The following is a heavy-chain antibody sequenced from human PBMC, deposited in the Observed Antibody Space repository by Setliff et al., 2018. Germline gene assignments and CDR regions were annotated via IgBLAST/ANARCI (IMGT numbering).Heavy chain of an antibody. Sequence: PSETLSLTCTVSGGSISSYYWSWIRQPPGKRLEWIGYIYYSGSTNYNPSLESRVTISVXXXKNQFYLRLNSATAXDTAVYYCARLRGAFDYWGQGTLVTVSS. CDR3: ARLRGAFDY. CDR1: GGSISSYY. J-gene: IGHJ4*02. D-gene: IGHD3-16*01. V-gene: IGHV4-59*12. CDR2: IYYSGST.